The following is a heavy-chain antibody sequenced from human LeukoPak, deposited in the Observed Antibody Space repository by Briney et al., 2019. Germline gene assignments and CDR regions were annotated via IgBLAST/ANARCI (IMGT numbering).Heavy chain of an antibody. D-gene: IGHD2-2*02. CDR3: ARGRCSSTSCNSHYYYYMDV. V-gene: IGHV1-69*05. CDR2: IIPIFGTA. CDR1: GGTFSSYA. Sequence: SVKVSCKASGGTFSSYAISWVRQAPGQGLEWMGGIIPIFGTANYAQKFQGRVTITTDESTSTAYMELSSLRSEDTAVYYCARGRCSSTSCNSHYYYYMDVWGKGTTVTVSS. J-gene: IGHJ6*03.